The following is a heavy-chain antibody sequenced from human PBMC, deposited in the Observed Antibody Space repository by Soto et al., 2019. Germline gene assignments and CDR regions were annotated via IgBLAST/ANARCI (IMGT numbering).Heavy chain of an antibody. J-gene: IGHJ6*02. V-gene: IGHV1-2*02. D-gene: IGHD4-4*01. CDR1: GYTFTGYY. Sequence: ASVKVSFKASGYTFTGYYMHWVRQAPGQGLEWMGWINPNSGGTNYAQKFQGRVTMTRDTSISTAYMELSRLRSDDTAVYYCARVTVRYYGMDVWGQGTTVTVSS. CDR3: ARVTVRYYGMDV. CDR2: INPNSGGT.